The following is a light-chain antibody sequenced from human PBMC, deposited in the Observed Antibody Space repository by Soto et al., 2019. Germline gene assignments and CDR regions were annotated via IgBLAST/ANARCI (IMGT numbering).Light chain of an antibody. CDR2: GAS. J-gene: IGKJ1*01. CDR3: QQYSNWPRT. V-gene: IGKV3-15*01. CDR1: QSLSIN. Sequence: IGMTQSPATLSVSTGERATLSCRASQSLSINLAWYQQKPGQAPRVLIYGASTRATGIPARFSGSGSGTEFTLTISSLQSEDFAVYYCQQYSNWPRTFGQGTKVDIK.